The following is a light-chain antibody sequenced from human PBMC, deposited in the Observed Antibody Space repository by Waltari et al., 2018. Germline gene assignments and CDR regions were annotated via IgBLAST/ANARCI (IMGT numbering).Light chain of an antibody. CDR3: QTGGHGTWV. V-gene: IGLV4-69*01. CDR1: SGHSSNI. CDR2: VNSDGSH. J-gene: IGLJ3*02. Sequence: QLVVTQSPSASASLGASVKLTCTLSSGHSSNIIAWLQQQPEKGPRYLMKVNSDGSHSRGDEIPDRFSGSSSGAERHLTMSSRQAEDEADYYCQTGGHGTWVFGGGTKLTVL.